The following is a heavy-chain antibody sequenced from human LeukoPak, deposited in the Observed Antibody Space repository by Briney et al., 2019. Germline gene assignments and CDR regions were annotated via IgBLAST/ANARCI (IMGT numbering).Heavy chain of an antibody. V-gene: IGHV4-34*01. CDR2: INHSGST. J-gene: IGHJ5*02. Sequence: SETLSLTCAVYGGSFSGYYWSWIRQPPGKGLEWIGEINHSGSTNYNPSLKSRVTISVDTSKNQFSLKLSSVTAADTAVYYCASFPRYSYGIQFPAARFDPWGQGTLVTVSS. D-gene: IGHD5-18*01. CDR1: GGSFSGYY. CDR3: ASFPRYSYGIQFPAARFDP.